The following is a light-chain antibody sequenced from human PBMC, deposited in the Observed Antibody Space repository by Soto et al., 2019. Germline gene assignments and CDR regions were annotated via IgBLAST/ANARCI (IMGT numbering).Light chain of an antibody. CDR1: SSNIGSNT. CDR3: AAWDDSLKGV. Sequence: QSVLTQPPSASGTPGQGVTISCSGSSSNIGSNTVNWYQQLSGTAPKLLIYSNNQRPSGVPDRFSGSKSGTSASLAISGLQSEDEADYYCAAWDDSLKGVFGGGTKLTVL. J-gene: IGLJ2*01. V-gene: IGLV1-44*01. CDR2: SNN.